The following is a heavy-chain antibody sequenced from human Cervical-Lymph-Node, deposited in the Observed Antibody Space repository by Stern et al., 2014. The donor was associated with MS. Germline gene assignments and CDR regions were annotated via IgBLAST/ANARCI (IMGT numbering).Heavy chain of an antibody. V-gene: IGHV3-9*01. CDR2: ISGNGGKT. D-gene: IGHD6-6*01. Sequence: VQLVESGGGLVQPGRSLRLSCAASGFTFEDYAMHWVRQAPGEGLEWVSGISGNGGKTDYADSVKGRFTISRDNAKNSLYLQMDSLRAEDTALYYCAKDMRGGSSYAMDVWGQGTTVTVSS. CDR3: AKDMRGGSSYAMDV. J-gene: IGHJ6*02. CDR1: GFTFEDYA.